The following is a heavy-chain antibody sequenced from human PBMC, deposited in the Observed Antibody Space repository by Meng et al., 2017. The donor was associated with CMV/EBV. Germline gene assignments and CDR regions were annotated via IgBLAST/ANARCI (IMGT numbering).Heavy chain of an antibody. D-gene: IGHD3-10*01. CDR1: GFTFSSYW. J-gene: IGHJ6*02. CDR3: AREAGDYGMDV. V-gene: IGHV3-7*01. Sequence: GESLKISCAASGFTFSSYWMSWVRQAPGKGLEWVANIKQDGSEKYYVDSVKGRFTISRDNAKNSQYLQMNSLRAEDTAVYYCAREAGDYGMDVWGQGTTVTVSS. CDR2: IKQDGSEK.